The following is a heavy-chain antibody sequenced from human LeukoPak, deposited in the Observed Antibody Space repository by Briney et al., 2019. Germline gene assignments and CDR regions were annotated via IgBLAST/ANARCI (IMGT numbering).Heavy chain of an antibody. D-gene: IGHD2-2*01. CDR2: IIPIFGTA. J-gene: IGHJ5*02. CDR1: GGTFSSYA. V-gene: IGHV1-69*05. CDR3: ASLSTSRHNWFDP. Sequence: ASVKVSCTASGGTFSSYAISWVRQAPGQGLEWMGGIIPIFGTANYAQKFQGRVTITTDESTSTAYMELSSLRSEDTAVYYCASLSTSRHNWFDPWGQGTLVTVSS.